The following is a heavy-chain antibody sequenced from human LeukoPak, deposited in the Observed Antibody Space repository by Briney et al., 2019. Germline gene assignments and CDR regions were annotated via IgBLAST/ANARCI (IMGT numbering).Heavy chain of an antibody. CDR1: GFTFSSYW. J-gene: IGHJ6*03. CDR2: INSDGSST. V-gene: IGHV3-74*01. D-gene: IGHD3-10*01. CDR3: ARDQKSLTMVRGVNYYYYYMDV. Sequence: GGSLRLSCAASGFTFSSYWMHWVRQAPGKGLVWVSRINSDGSSTSYADSVKGRFTISRDNAKNTLYLQMNSLRAEDTAVYYCARDQKSLTMVRGVNYYYYYMDVWGKGTTVTISS.